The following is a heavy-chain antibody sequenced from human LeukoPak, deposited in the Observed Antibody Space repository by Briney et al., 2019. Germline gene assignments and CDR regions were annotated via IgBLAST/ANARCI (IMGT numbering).Heavy chain of an antibody. CDR2: ISYDGSNK. CDR1: GFTFSSYG. J-gene: IGHJ4*02. Sequence: PGGSLRLSCAASGFTFSSYGMHWVRQAPGKGLEWVAVISYDGSNKYYADSVKGRFTISRDNSKNTLYLQMNSLRAEDTAVYYCAKPKQWLVGFDYWGQGSLVTVSS. CDR3: AKPKQWLVGFDY. D-gene: IGHD6-19*01. V-gene: IGHV3-30*18.